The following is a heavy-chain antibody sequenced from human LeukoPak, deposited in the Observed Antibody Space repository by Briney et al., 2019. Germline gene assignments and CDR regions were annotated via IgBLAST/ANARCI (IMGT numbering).Heavy chain of an antibody. V-gene: IGHV1-2*02. D-gene: IGHD3-10*01. CDR3: ARSRMVRGVIGYYFDY. CDR1: GYTFTGYY. CDR2: INPNSGGT. Sequence: GASVKVSCKASGYTFTGYYMHWVRQAPGQGLEWMGWINPNSGGTNYAQKFQGRVTMTRDTSISTAYMELSRLRSDDTAVYYCARSRMVRGVIGYYFDYWGQGTLVTVSS. J-gene: IGHJ4*02.